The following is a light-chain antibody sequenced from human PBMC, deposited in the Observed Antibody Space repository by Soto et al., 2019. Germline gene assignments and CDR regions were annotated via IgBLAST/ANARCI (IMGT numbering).Light chain of an antibody. CDR1: QSVSIN. Sequence: EIVMTQSPSTLSVSPGERATLSCRASQSVSINLAWYQQKPGQAPTLLIYGASTRASGIPARFSGSGSGTDFTLTISSLQSEDFAVYYCQQYNNWPGTFGQGTKVEIK. CDR3: QQYNNWPGT. CDR2: GAS. V-gene: IGKV3-15*01. J-gene: IGKJ1*01.